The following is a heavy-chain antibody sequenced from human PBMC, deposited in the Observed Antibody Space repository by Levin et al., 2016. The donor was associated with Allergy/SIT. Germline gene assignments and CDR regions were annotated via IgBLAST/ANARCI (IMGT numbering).Heavy chain of an antibody. V-gene: IGHV3-30*18. CDR1: GFTFNDYG. Sequence: GESLKISCATSGFTFNDYGIHWLRQAPGKGLEWVAVISFDGSNQYYSASVKGRFTISRDYYKNTVSLQMNSLRPEDTAVYYCAKDRSDYNYQYSFDNWGQGTQVAVSS. CDR2: ISFDGSNQ. D-gene: IGHD5-24*01. J-gene: IGHJ4*02. CDR3: AKDRSDYNYQYSFDN.